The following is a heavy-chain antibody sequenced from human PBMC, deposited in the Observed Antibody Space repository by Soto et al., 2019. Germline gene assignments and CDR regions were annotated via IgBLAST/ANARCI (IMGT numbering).Heavy chain of an antibody. J-gene: IGHJ4*02. V-gene: IGHV4-59*01. CDR1: GGSIRNVY. Sequence: SETLSLTCNVTGGSIRNVYWSWIRQSPGKGLEWIGFIYHSGNTKYNPSLKTRVTISIDTSKNQFSLSLTSVTAADTAVYFCARAHEPPHPFDSWGQGALVTVSS. CDR2: IYHSGNT. CDR3: ARAHEPPHPFDS.